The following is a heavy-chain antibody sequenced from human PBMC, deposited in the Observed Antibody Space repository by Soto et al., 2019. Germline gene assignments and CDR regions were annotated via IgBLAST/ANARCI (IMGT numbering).Heavy chain of an antibody. D-gene: IGHD6-13*01. V-gene: IGHV4-59*01. Sequence: SETLSLTFTGSGGPISSSYWIWIRQPPGKGLEWIGYIYYSGSTNYNPSLKSRVTISVDTSKNQFSLKLSSVTAADTAVYYCARSYATGSSWTYYYYGMDVWGQGTTVT. CDR2: IYYSGST. J-gene: IGHJ6*02. CDR1: GGPISSSY. CDR3: ARSYATGSSWTYYYYGMDV.